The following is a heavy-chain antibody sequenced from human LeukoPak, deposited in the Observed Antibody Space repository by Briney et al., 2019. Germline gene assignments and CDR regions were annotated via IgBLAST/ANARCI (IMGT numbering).Heavy chain of an antibody. CDR1: GFTFTSYW. J-gene: IGHJ4*02. CDR2: INADGNRI. CDR3: TRDSVGTNVPPPFDY. V-gene: IGHV3-74*01. D-gene: IGHD1-26*01. Sequence: GGSLRLSCAASGFTFTSYWMHWVRQALGKGLVWVSRINADGNRITYADSVKGRFTISRDNAKNTLYPQMNSLRAEDTAMYYCTRDSVGTNVPPPFDYWGQGTLVTVSS.